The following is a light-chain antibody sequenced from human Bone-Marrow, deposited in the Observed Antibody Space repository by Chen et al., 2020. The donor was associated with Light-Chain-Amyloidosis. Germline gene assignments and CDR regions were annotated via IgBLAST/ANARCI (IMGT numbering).Light chain of an antibody. CDR2: DAS. CDR1: QSVSSH. CDR3: QQRSDWPRT. V-gene: IGKV3-11*01. Sequence: EIVLTQSPATLSLSPGERATLSCRASQSVSSHLDWYQQKPGQAPRLLIYDASNRATGTPARFSGTRSGTDFTLTINSLEPEDFAVYYCQQRSDWPRTVGQGTKVEIK. J-gene: IGKJ1*01.